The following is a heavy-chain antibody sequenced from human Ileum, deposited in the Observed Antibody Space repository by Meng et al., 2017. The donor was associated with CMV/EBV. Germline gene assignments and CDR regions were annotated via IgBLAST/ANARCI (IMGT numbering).Heavy chain of an antibody. D-gene: IGHD1-26*01. Sequence: GGSLRLSCKASGFNFRGFEMNWIRQAPGKGLEWLAYIGSSGSTIFYADSVKGRFTISRDNAKSSLYLQMNSLRGDDTAVYFCASLPTTGSRDYWGQGTMVTVSS. CDR3: ASLPTTGSRDY. CDR1: GFNFRGFE. CDR2: IGSSGSTI. J-gene: IGHJ4*02. V-gene: IGHV3-48*03.